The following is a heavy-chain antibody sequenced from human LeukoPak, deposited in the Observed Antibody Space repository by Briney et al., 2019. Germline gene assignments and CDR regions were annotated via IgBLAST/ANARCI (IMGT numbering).Heavy chain of an antibody. V-gene: IGHV4-59*01. CDR1: GGSISSYY. D-gene: IGHD2-2*02. J-gene: IGHJ4*02. CDR2: IYYTGST. Sequence: SETVSLTCTVSGGSISSYYWSWIRQPPGKGLEWIGYIYYTGSTTYNPSLKSRVTMSVDTSKNQFSLKLSSVTAADTAVYYCARYYCSSTTCYNFDFWGQGTLVTVSS. CDR3: ARYYCSSTTCYNFDF.